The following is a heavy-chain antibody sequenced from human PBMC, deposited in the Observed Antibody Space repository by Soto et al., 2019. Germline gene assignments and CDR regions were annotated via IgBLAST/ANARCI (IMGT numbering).Heavy chain of an antibody. Sequence: QAQLVQSGAEVKKPGASVNVSCKASGYDYVTYAITWVRQRPGQGLEWMGWISTLNGNTNYAQNFQGRVTMTTDTSTRIVHLELRSLRSDDTAVYYCARRVQVSLPDYYGMDVWGQGTTVTVSS. CDR1: GYDYVTYA. CDR2: ISTLNGNT. V-gene: IGHV1-18*01. J-gene: IGHJ6*02. D-gene: IGHD1-1*01. CDR3: ARRVQVSLPDYYGMDV.